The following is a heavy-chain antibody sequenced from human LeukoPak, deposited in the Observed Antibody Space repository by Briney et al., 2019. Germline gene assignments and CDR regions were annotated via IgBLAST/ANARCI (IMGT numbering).Heavy chain of an antibody. CDR3: ARMKYYDTSGYYFDS. CDR2: ISSSSSYT. CDR1: GFTFSSYS. V-gene: IGHV3-21*01. J-gene: IGHJ4*02. Sequence: PGGSLRLSCAASGFTFSSYSMNWVRQAPGKGLEWVSSISSSSSYTYYADSVKGRFTISRDNAKNSLYLQMSSLRAEDTAIYYCARMKYYDTSGYYFDSWGQGTLVTVSS. D-gene: IGHD3-22*01.